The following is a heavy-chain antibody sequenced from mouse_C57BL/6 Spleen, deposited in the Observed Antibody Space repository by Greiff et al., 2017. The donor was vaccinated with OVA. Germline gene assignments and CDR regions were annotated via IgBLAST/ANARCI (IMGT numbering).Heavy chain of an antibody. D-gene: IGHD1-1*01. CDR1: GFTFSDYG. CDR3: AREGYYGSSFAY. CDR2: ISSGSSTI. V-gene: IGHV5-17*01. Sequence: EVKLVESGGGLVKPGGSLKLSCAASGFTFSDYGMHWVRQAPEKGLEWVAYISSGSSTIYYADTVKGRFTISRDNAKNTLFLQMTSLRSEDTAMYYCAREGYYGSSFAYWGQGTLVTVSA. J-gene: IGHJ3*01.